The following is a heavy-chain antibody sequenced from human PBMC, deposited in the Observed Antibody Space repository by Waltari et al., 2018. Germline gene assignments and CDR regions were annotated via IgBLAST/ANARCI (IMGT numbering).Heavy chain of an antibody. CDR1: GFVFRAHS. Sequence: EVQLVESGGALAQPGGSLRLSCATSGFVFRAHSMNWVRLVPGKGLEWVSYISSSSSNRYYAESVRGRFTISRDNAQNSLFLQMDSLRAEDTAVYFCARDLSREHAVAGRPGPAMDVWGRGTTVIVSS. J-gene: IGHJ6*02. CDR3: ARDLSREHAVAGRPGPAMDV. V-gene: IGHV3-48*01. D-gene: IGHD6-19*01. CDR2: ISSSSSNR.